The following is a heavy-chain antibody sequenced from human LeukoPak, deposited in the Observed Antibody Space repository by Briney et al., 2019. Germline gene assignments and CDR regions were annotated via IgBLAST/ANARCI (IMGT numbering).Heavy chain of an antibody. Sequence: GGSLRLSCAASGFTFSNAWMSWVRQAPGKGPEWVGRIKSKTDGGTTDYAAPVKGRFTISRDDSKNTLYLQMNSLKTEDTAVYYCTTDGGTAAAGLDAFDIWGQGTMVTVSS. CDR1: GFTFSNAW. D-gene: IGHD6-13*01. V-gene: IGHV3-15*01. J-gene: IGHJ3*02. CDR3: TTDGGTAAAGLDAFDI. CDR2: IKSKTDGGTT.